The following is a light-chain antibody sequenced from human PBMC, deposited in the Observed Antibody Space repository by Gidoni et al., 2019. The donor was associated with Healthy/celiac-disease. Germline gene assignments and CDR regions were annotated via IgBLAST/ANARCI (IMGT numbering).Light chain of an antibody. CDR3: QQYNNWPGT. CDR2: GAS. J-gene: IGKJ2*01. V-gene: IGKV3-15*01. CDR1: QSVSSN. Sequence: IVLTQSPATLSLSPGERATLSCRASQSVSSNLAWYQQKPGQAPRLLIYGASNRATGIPARFSGSGSGTEFTLTISSLQSEDFAVYYCQQYNNWPGTFGQGTKLEIK.